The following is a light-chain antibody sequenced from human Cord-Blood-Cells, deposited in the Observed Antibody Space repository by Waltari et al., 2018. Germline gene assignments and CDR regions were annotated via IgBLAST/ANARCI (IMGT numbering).Light chain of an antibody. CDR3: QQYNSYWT. Sequence: DIQMTQSPSTLSASVGDRATITCWASKSISSCLAWYQQKPGKAPKLLIYKASSVESGVPSRFSGSGSGTEFTLTISSLQPDDFATYYCQQYNSYWTFGQGTKVEIK. CDR2: KAS. J-gene: IGKJ1*01. CDR1: KSISSC. V-gene: IGKV1-5*03.